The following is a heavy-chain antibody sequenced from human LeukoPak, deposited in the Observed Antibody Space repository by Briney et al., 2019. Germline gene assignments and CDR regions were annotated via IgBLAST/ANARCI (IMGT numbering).Heavy chain of an antibody. CDR3: ARGGSPYYDSSGYSEGPWFDP. J-gene: IGHJ5*02. D-gene: IGHD3-22*01. V-gene: IGHV1-69*13. CDR2: IIPIFGTA. CDR1: GGTFSSYA. Sequence: ASVKVSCKASGGTFSSYAISWVRQAPGQGLEWMGGIIPIFGTANYAQKFQGRVTITADESTSTAYMELSSLRSEDTAVYYCARGGSPYYDSSGYSEGPWFDPWGQGNPGHRLL.